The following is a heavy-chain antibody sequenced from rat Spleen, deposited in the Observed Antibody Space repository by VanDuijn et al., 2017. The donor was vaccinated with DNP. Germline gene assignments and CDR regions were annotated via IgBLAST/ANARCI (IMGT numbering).Heavy chain of an antibody. CDR2: ISYDGSST. Sequence: EVQLVESGGGFVQPGRSLKLSCVASGFTFSDYNMAWVRQAPKKGLEWVATISYDGSSTYYRDSVKGRFTISRDNAKSTLYLQMDSLRSEDTATYYCARPDYWGQGVMVTVSS. CDR1: GFTFSDYN. J-gene: IGHJ2*01. V-gene: IGHV5-7*01. CDR3: ARPDY.